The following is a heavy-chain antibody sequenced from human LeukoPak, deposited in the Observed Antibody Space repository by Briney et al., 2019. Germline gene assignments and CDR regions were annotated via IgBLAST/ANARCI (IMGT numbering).Heavy chain of an antibody. V-gene: IGHV3-66*02. Sequence: GRSLRLSCAASGFTVSSNYMSWVRQAPGKRLEWDSVICSGGSTYYAHSVKGRFTISRDNSKNTLYLQMNSLRAEDTAVYYCAREMITFGGVKYYFDYWGQGTLVTVSS. J-gene: IGHJ4*02. CDR2: ICSGGST. CDR3: AREMITFGGVKYYFDY. D-gene: IGHD3-16*01. CDR1: GFTVSSNY.